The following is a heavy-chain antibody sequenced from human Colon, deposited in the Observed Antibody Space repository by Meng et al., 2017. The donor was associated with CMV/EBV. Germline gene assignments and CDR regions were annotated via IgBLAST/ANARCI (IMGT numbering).Heavy chain of an antibody. D-gene: IGHD3-10*01. CDR2: ISSSSSYI. CDR1: GFTFSSYS. CDR3: ARDYGSVSYYAVSNDYDGMDD. Sequence: GESLKISCAASGFTFSSYSMNWVRQAPGKGLEWVSSISSSSSYIYYADSVKGRFTISRDNAKNSLYLQMNSLRAEDTAVYGCARDYGSVSYYAVSNDYDGMDDWGQGTTVTVSS. J-gene: IGHJ6*02. V-gene: IGHV3-21*01.